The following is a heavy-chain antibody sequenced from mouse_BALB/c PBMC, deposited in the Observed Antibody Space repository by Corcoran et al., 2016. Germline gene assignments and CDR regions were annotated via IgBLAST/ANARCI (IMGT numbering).Heavy chain of an antibody. V-gene: IGHV1-4*02. J-gene: IGHJ2*01. D-gene: IGHD1-1*01. CDR2: INPSSGYI. CDR3: ASSYSYGSRFDY. CDR1: GYTLTSYT. Sequence: QVQLQQSAAELARPGASVKMSCKASGYTLTSYTMHWVKQRPGQGLEWIGYINPSSGYIEYNQKFKDKTTLTADKSSSTAYMQLSSLTSEDSVVYYCASSYSYGSRFDYWGQGTTLTVSS.